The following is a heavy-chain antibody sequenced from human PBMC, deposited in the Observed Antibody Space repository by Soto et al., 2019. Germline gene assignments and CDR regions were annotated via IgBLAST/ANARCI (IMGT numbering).Heavy chain of an antibody. J-gene: IGHJ5*02. Sequence: EVQLVESGGGLVQPGGSLRLSCASSGFTVSSNYMSWVRQAPGNRLEWVSVVHSGGNTYYADSVKGRFTVSRDISKNTLYLQMNSLRAEDTAVYYCARAPYSSSWYTFDPWGQGTLVTVSS. CDR1: GFTVSSNY. V-gene: IGHV3-66*01. D-gene: IGHD6-13*01. CDR2: VHSGGNT. CDR3: ARAPYSSSWYTFDP.